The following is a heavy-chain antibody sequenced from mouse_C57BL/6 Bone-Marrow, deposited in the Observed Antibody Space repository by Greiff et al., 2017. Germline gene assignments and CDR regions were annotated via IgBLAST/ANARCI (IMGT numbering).Heavy chain of an antibody. J-gene: IGHJ3*01. D-gene: IGHD2-10*02. V-gene: IGHV5-4*03. CDR3: ARSSIQAWFAY. Sequence: EVKLVESGGGLVKPGGSLKLSCAASGFTFSSYAMSWVRQTPEKRLEWVATISDGGSYTYYPDNVKGRFTISRDNAKNNLYLQMSHLKSEETAMYYCARSSIQAWFAYWGQGTLVTVSA. CDR2: ISDGGSYT. CDR1: GFTFSSYA.